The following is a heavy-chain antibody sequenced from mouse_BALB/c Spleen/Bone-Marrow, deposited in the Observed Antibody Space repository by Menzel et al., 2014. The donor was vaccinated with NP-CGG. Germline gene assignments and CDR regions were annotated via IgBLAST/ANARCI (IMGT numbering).Heavy chain of an antibody. CDR1: GYTFTRYT. CDR2: IIPNSGYS. J-gene: IGHJ4*01. Sequence: QVQLQQSGAELARPGASVKMSCQASGYTFTRYTMHWEKKRPGQGLEWIGYIIPNSGYSNYNQKFKDKATLTADKSSSTAYMQLSSLTSEDSAVYYCIIRYYAMDYWGQGTSVTVSS. CDR3: IIRYYAMDY. D-gene: IGHD1-1*01. V-gene: IGHV1-4*01.